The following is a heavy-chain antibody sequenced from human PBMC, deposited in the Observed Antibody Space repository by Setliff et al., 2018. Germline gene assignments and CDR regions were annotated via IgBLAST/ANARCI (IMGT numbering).Heavy chain of an antibody. J-gene: IGHJ4*02. V-gene: IGHV4-39*07. CDR3: ARSKRGLYYSDGTGYYYYFDY. Sequence: SETLSLTCTVPGGSMSSITYYWAWIRQPPGKGLEWIGRIHYSGTTYYNASLKSRVTMSVDTSKNQFSLKLSSVNAADTAVYYCARSKRGLYYSDGTGYYYYFDYWGLGTLVTVSS. CDR2: IHYSGTT. D-gene: IGHD3-22*01. CDR1: GGSMSSITYY.